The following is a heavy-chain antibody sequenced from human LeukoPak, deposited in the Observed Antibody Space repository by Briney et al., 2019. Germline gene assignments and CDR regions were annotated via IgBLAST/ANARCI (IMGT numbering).Heavy chain of an antibody. J-gene: IGHJ3*01. Sequence: ASVKVSCTASGFSFPSNRISWVCQAPGQGLEWIGWITAYNGDTNYAEKFQGRVTMATNTSPSTASMELWSLRSDDTAVYYCERDWQLTSGPDVFDLWGQGKVGT. D-gene: IGHD1-1*01. CDR2: ITAYNGDT. V-gene: IGHV1-18*01. CDR1: GFSFPSNR. CDR3: ERDWQLTSGPDVFDL.